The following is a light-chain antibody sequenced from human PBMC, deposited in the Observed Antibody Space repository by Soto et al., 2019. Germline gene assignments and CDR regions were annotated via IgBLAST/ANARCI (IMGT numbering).Light chain of an antibody. J-gene: IGKJ1*01. CDR3: QQLNSYPPWT. CDR2: SAS. CDR1: QDISSY. Sequence: DVQLTQSPSFLSASVGDRLTITCRASQDISSYLAWYQQKPGKAPKLLIHSASTLHSGVPLRFSGSGSGTEFTLTIRGLQPEDFAAYYCQQLNSYPPWTFGQGTKVDI. V-gene: IGKV1-9*01.